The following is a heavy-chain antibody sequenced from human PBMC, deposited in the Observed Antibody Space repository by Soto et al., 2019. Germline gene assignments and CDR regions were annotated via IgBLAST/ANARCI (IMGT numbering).Heavy chain of an antibody. Sequence: EVQLVQSGAEVKKPGESLRISCKGSGYSFTSYWISWVRQMPGKGLEWMGRIDPSDSYTNYSPSFQGHVTISADKSSSTADLQWSSLKASHTAMYYCARLQAAAGDNDLTFDYWGQGTLVTVSS. CDR2: IDPSDSYT. J-gene: IGHJ4*02. CDR1: GYSFTSYW. CDR3: ARLQAAAGDNDLTFDY. D-gene: IGHD6-13*01. V-gene: IGHV5-10-1*01.